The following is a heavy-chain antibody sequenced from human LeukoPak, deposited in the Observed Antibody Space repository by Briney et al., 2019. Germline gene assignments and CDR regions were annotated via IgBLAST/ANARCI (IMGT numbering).Heavy chain of an antibody. Sequence: GGSLRLSCAASGFTFYDYTMHWVRQAPGKGLEWVSLISWDAGRTYYADSVKGRFTISRDNSKNSLYLQMNSLRAEDTAFYYCAKDFFPSGSPWLGFFQQWGQGTLVTVSS. V-gene: IGHV3-43*01. CDR2: ISWDAGRT. J-gene: IGHJ1*01. CDR1: GFTFYDYT. D-gene: IGHD3-10*01. CDR3: AKDFFPSGSPWLGFFQQ.